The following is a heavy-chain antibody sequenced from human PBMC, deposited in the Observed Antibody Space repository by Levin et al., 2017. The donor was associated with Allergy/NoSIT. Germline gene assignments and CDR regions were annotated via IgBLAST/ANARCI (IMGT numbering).Heavy chain of an antibody. V-gene: IGHV3-74*01. D-gene: IGHD2-21*02. CDR1: GFTFSSYW. J-gene: IGHJ5*02. CDR3: ARFCGGDCAGFDP. Sequence: GGSLRLSCAASGFTFSSYWMHWVRQAPGKGLVWVSSINSDGSTTIYADSVKGRFNISRDNAKNTLFLQMRSLRAEDSAVYFCARFCGGDCAGFDPWGQGTLVTVSS. CDR2: INSDGSTT.